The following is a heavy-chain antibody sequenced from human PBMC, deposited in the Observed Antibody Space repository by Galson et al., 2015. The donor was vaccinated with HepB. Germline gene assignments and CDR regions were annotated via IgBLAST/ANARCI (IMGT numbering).Heavy chain of an antibody. Sequence: SLRLSCAASGSTFSNYWMSWVRQGPGKGLEWVANIKQDGSEKNYVDSVKGRFTISRDNAKNILSLQMDSLRAEDTAVYYCYCGSKDYWGQGTLVTVSS. CDR3: YCGSKDY. J-gene: IGHJ4*02. D-gene: IGHD2-21*01. CDR2: IKQDGSEK. CDR1: GSTFSNYW. V-gene: IGHV3-7*01.